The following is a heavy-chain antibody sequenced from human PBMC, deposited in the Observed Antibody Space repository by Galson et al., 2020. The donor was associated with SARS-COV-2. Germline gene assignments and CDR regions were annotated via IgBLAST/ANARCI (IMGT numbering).Heavy chain of an antibody. J-gene: IGHJ3*02. Sequence: GEYLKISCKGSGYSFTSHWINWVRQMPGKGLEWMGRIEPSDSYVNYSPSFQGHVTFSIDKSISTAYLQWSSLRASDSAVYYCARMAQYQQLLGGRNPLDIFGPGTMVTVSS. V-gene: IGHV5-10-1*01. CDR2: IEPSDSYV. CDR3: ARMAQYQQLLGGRNPLDI. CDR1: GYSFTSHW. D-gene: IGHD3-16*01.